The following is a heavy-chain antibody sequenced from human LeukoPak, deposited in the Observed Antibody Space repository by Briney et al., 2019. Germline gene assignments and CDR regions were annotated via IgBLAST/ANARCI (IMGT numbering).Heavy chain of an antibody. CDR3: ARDSKITIFGVAVDY. J-gene: IGHJ4*02. CDR2: ISGSGGST. CDR1: GFTFSSYA. Sequence: GGYLRLSCAASGFTFSSYAMSWVCQASGQGLEWVSAISGSGGSTYYADSVKGRFTISRDNAKNSLYLQMNSLRAEDTAIYYCARDSKITIFGVAVDYWGQGTLVTVSS. V-gene: IGHV3-23*01. D-gene: IGHD3-3*01.